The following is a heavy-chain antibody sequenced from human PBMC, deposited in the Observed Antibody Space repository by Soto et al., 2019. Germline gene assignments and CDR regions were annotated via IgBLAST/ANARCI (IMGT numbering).Heavy chain of an antibody. CDR2: ISYDGSNK. CDR3: ARGRHYDFWSGYYVGGMDV. J-gene: IGHJ6*02. D-gene: IGHD3-3*01. Sequence: PGGSLRLSCAASGFTFSSYAMHWVRQAPGKGLEWVAVISYDGSNKYYADSVKGRFTISRDNSKNTLYLQMNSLRAEDTAVYYCARGRHYDFWSGYYVGGMDVWGQGTTVTVSS. CDR1: GFTFSSYA. V-gene: IGHV3-30-3*01.